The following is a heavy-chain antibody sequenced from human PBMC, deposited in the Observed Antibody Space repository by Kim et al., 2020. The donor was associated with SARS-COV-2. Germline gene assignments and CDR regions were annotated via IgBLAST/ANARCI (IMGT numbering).Heavy chain of an antibody. J-gene: IGHJ4*02. V-gene: IGHV3-53*01. CDR1: GFTVSSNY. D-gene: IGHD6-13*01. CDR2: IYSGGST. CDR3: ARAGLTAAAGLYFDY. Sequence: GGSLRLSCAASGFTVSSNYMSWVRQAPGKGLEWVSVIYSGGSTYYADSVKGRFTISRDNSKNTLYLQMNSLRAEDTAVYYCARAGLTAAAGLYFDYWGQGTLVTVSS.